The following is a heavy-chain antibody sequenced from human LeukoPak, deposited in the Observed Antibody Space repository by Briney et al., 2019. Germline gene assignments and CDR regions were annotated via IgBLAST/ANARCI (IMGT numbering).Heavy chain of an antibody. Sequence: SEPLSLTCTVSGGSISSSNYYWGWIRRPPGKGLEWIGSIYYSGSTYYNPSLKGRVTISVDTSKNQFSLKLRSVTAADTAVYYCAKPSSRLGSFDYWGQGTLVTVSS. CDR1: GGSISSSNYY. J-gene: IGHJ4*02. D-gene: IGHD2-15*01. CDR2: IYYSGST. V-gene: IGHV4-39*01. CDR3: AKPSSRLGSFDY.